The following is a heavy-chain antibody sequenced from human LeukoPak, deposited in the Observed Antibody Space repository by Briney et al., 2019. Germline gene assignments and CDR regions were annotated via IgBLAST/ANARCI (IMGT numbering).Heavy chain of an antibody. D-gene: IGHD6-19*01. V-gene: IGHV3-23*01. CDR2: ISGSGGST. J-gene: IGHJ4*02. Sequence: GGSLRLSCAASGFTFSSYAMSWVRQAPGKGLEWVSAISGSGGSTYYADSVKGRFTISRDNSKNTLYLQMNSLRAKDTAVYYCAKDESIAVAGTARLAYWGQGTLVTVSS. CDR1: GFTFSSYA. CDR3: AKDESIAVAGTARLAY.